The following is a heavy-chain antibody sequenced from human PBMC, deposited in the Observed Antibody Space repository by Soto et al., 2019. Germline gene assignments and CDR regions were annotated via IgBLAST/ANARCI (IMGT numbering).Heavy chain of an antibody. D-gene: IGHD6-6*01. V-gene: IGHV1-69*02. CDR2: IIPILGIA. CDR3: ARVDGYSSSSDY. J-gene: IGHJ4*02. Sequence: SVKVSCKASGGTFSSYTISWVRQAPGQGLEWMGRIIPILGIANYAQKFQGRVTITADKSTSTAYMELSSLRSEDTAVYYCARVDGYSSSSDYWGQGTLVTVSS. CDR1: GGTFSSYT.